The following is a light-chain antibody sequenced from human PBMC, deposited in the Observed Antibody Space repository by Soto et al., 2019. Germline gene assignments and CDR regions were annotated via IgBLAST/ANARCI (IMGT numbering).Light chain of an antibody. CDR2: HVS. CDR3: QQYDSWPRT. V-gene: IGKV3-15*01. CDR1: QRVGVN. Sequence: EIVMTQSPASLSVSPGETATLSCRASQRVGVNLAWYQQKPGQAPRLLIYHVSTRATGVPARFSGSGSGTDFTLTISSLQSEDIAFFYCQQYDSWPRTFGQGTKVEIK. J-gene: IGKJ1*01.